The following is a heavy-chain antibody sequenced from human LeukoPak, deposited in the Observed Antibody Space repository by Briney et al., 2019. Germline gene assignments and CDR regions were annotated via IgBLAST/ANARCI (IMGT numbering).Heavy chain of an antibody. V-gene: IGHV4-34*01. Sequence: NASETLSLTCAVYGGSFSGYYWSWIRQPPGKGLEWIGEINHSGSTNYNPSLKSRVTISVDTSKNQFSLKLSSVTAADTAVYYCARTTGQYSSSWYWYWGQGTLVTVSS. D-gene: IGHD6-13*01. J-gene: IGHJ4*02. CDR2: INHSGST. CDR3: ARTTGQYSSSWYWY. CDR1: GGSFSGYY.